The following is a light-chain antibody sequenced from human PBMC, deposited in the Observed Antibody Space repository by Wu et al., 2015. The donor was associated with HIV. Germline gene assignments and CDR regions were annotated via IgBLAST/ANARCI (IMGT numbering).Light chain of an antibody. J-gene: IGKJ5*01. CDR3: QQRANWPPT. Sequence: EIVLTQSPGSLSLSPGERATLSCRASQSVTSSYVTWYQQKPGQAPRVVICGGSTRATGIPDRFSGSASGTDFTLTISPLEPEDFAIYFCQQRANWPPTFGQGTRLEIK. CDR2: GGS. CDR1: QSVTSSY. V-gene: IGKV3D-20*02.